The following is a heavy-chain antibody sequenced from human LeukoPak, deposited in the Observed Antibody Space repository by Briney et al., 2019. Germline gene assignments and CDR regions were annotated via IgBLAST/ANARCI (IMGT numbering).Heavy chain of an antibody. CDR2: ISASGGTT. V-gene: IGHV1-18*01. Sequence: AASVKVSCKASGYSFSIYGITWARQAPGQGLEYLGWISASGGTTNYAQKVQDRVTMTTDTSTSTAYLELRSLRSEDTAVYYCARCGAAVTTHFSHWGQGTLVTVSS. CDR3: ARCGAAVTTHFSH. CDR1: GYSFSIYG. D-gene: IGHD4-17*01. J-gene: IGHJ4*02.